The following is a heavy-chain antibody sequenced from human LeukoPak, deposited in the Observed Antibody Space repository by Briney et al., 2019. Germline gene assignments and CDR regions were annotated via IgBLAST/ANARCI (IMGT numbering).Heavy chain of an antibody. CDR1: GYSISSGYY. Sequence: SETLSLTCTVSGYSISSGYYWGWIRQPPGKGLEWTGSIDHSGSTYYNPSLKSRITISVDTSKNQFSLKLSSVTAADTAVYYCARDRYAEQWLGIFDYWGQGTLVTVSS. V-gene: IGHV4-38-2*02. CDR2: IDHSGST. J-gene: IGHJ4*02. D-gene: IGHD6-19*01. CDR3: ARDRYAEQWLGIFDY.